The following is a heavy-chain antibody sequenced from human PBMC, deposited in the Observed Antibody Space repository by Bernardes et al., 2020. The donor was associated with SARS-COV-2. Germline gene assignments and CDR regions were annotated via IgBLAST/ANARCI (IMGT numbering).Heavy chain of an antibody. V-gene: IGHV1-24*01. CDR2: FDPEDGET. J-gene: IGHJ5*02. D-gene: IGHD3-3*01. CDR1: GYTLTELS. CDR3: ATTSVFGVEPNWFDP. Sequence: ASVKVSCKVSGYTLTELSMPWVRQAPGKGLEWMGGFDPEDGETIYAQKFQGRVTMTEDTSTDTAYMELSSLRSEDTAVYYCATTSVFGVEPNWFDPWGQGTLVTVSS.